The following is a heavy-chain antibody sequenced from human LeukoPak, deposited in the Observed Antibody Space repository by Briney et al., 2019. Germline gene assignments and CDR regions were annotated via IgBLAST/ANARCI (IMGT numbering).Heavy chain of an antibody. V-gene: IGHV4-39*07. CDR3: VRVGARIHRMVDY. J-gene: IGHJ4*02. D-gene: IGHD5-18*01. Sequence: PSETLSLTCTVSGGSISSSSYYWGWIRQPPGKGLEWIGSIYYSGSTYYNPSLKSRVTISVDTSKNQFSLKLSSVTAADTAVYYCVRVGARIHRMVDYWGQGTLVTVSS. CDR2: IYYSGST. CDR1: GGSISSSSYY.